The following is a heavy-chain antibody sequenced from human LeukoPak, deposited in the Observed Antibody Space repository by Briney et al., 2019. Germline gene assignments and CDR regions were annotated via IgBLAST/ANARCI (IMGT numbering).Heavy chain of an antibody. V-gene: IGHV3-11*01. CDR3: ARDRADYSGVFDY. CDR2: ISSSGSTI. Sequence: PGGSLRLSCAASGFTFSDYYMSWIRQAPGKGLEWVSYISSSGSTIYYADSVKGRFTISRDNAKNSLYLQMNSLRAEDTAMYYCARDRADYSGVFDYWGQGTLVTVSS. J-gene: IGHJ4*02. D-gene: IGHD4-11*01. CDR1: GFTFSDYY.